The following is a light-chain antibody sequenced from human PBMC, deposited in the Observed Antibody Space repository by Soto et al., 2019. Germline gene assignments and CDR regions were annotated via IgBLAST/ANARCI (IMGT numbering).Light chain of an antibody. J-gene: IGKJ5*01. CDR1: QSVRSY. V-gene: IGKV3-20*01. CDR2: GAS. CDR3: QQYGSSPIT. Sequence: EIVLTQSPATLSLSPGERATLSCRASQSVRSYVAWYQQKPGQAPSLLIYGASSRATGIPARFSGSGSGTDFTLTITPLEPEDFAVYFCQQYGSSPITFGQGTRLEIK.